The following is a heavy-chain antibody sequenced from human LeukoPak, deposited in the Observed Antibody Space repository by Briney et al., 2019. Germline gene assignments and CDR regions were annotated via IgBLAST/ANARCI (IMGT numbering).Heavy chain of an antibody. Sequence: ASAMVSCKASGYTFTSYAMHWVRQAPGQGLEWMGIINPSGGSTSYAQKFQGRVTMTRDTSTSTVYMELSSLRSEDTAVYYCARDQSGYSYAYAYWGQGTLVTVSS. CDR3: ARDQSGYSYAYAY. CDR2: INPSGGST. V-gene: IGHV1-46*01. D-gene: IGHD5-18*01. J-gene: IGHJ4*02. CDR1: GYTFTSYA.